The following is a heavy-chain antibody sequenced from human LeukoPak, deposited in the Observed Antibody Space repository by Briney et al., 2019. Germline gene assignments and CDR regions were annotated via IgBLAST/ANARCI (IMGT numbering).Heavy chain of an antibody. D-gene: IGHD2-2*01. CDR1: GFTFSSYW. CDR3: GRGKSPAAVDD. CDR2: INSDGIST. V-gene: IGHV3-74*01. Sequence: PGGSLRLSCAASGFTFSSYWMHWVRQAPGKGLVWVSRINSDGISTTYADSVKGRFTISRDNAKNTLYLQMNSLRVEDTALYYCGRGKSPAAVDDWGQGTLVTVPS. J-gene: IGHJ4*02.